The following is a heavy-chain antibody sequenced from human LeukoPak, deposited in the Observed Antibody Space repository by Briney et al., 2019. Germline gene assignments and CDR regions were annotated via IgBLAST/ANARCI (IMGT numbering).Heavy chain of an antibody. CDR3: ARDRAYYGSGSRTRKFDP. CDR1: GFTFSSYW. J-gene: IGHJ5*02. Sequence: AGGSLRLACAASGFTFSSYWMSWVRQAPGKGLEWVANIKQDGSEKYYVDSVKGRFTISRDNAKNSLYLQMNSVRAEDTAVYYCARDRAYYGSGSRTRKFDPWGQGTLVTVSS. V-gene: IGHV3-7*01. CDR2: IKQDGSEK. D-gene: IGHD3-10*01.